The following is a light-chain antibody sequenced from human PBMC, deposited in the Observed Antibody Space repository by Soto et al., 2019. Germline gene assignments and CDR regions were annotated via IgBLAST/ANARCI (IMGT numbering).Light chain of an antibody. CDR3: QHYNNWPPYT. Sequence: EIGMTQSPATLSLSPGERATLSCRASQSVSSDLAWYQQKPGQAPRLLIHDASTRAAGVPARFTGSGSETEFTLTISSLQSEDYAVYYCQHYNNWPPYTFGQGTKVDIK. V-gene: IGKV3-15*01. J-gene: IGKJ2*01. CDR2: DAS. CDR1: QSVSSD.